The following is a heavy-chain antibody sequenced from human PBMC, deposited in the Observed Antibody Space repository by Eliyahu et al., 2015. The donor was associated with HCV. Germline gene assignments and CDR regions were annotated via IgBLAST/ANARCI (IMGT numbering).Heavy chain of an antibody. D-gene: IGHD3-10*01. CDR2: IKSKTDGGTT. V-gene: IGHV3-15*01. Sequence: EVQLVESGGGLVKPGGSLRLSCAASGFTFXKAWMGGGRQGPGNGVEWIGRIKSKTDGGTTDYAAPVKGRFTISRDDSKSTLYLQMNSLKTEDTAVYYCTTGAPGGFDYYLDVWGQGTTVTVSS. CDR3: TTGAPGGFDYYLDV. CDR1: GFTFXKAW. J-gene: IGHJ6*03.